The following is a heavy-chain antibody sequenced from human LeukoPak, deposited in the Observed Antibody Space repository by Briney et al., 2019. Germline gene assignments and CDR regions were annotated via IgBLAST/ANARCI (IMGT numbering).Heavy chain of an antibody. Sequence: ASVKVSCKASGGTFSSYAISWVLQAPGQGLEWMGGIIPIFGTANYAQKFQGRVTITADESTSTAYMELSSLRSEDTAVYYCARGAGGSYYGFWFDPWGQGTLVTVSS. CDR3: ARGAGGSYYGFWFDP. D-gene: IGHD1-26*01. CDR1: GGTFSSYA. V-gene: IGHV1-69*13. J-gene: IGHJ5*02. CDR2: IIPIFGTA.